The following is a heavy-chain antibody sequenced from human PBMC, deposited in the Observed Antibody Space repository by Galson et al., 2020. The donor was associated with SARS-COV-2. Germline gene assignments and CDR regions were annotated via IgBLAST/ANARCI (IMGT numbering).Heavy chain of an antibody. D-gene: IGHD1-1*01. Sequence: SQTLSLTCTVSGGSISSGNYYWSWIRQPAGKGLEWIGRIYKSGNTNYNPSLWSQVTISVDTSKNQFSLKLRSVTAADTAVYYCARGNSPCVRVVGIVTGPCGMDVWGQGTAVTVSS. V-gene: IGHV4-61*02. CDR1: GGSISSGNYY. CDR3: ARGNSPCVRVVGIVTGPCGMDV. J-gene: IGHJ6*02. CDR2: IYKSGNT.